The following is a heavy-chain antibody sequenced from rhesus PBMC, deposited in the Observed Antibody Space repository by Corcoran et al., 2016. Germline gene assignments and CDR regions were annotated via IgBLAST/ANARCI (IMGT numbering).Heavy chain of an antibody. V-gene: IGHV4S2*01. CDR3: ARVPTHENPDY. CDR1: GASIRSNY. Sequence: QVQLQESGPGLVKPSETLPLTCAVSGASIRSNYWSWIRQAPGKGLEWIGRIFGSGGSTDYNPSLKSRVTISIDTSKNQFSLKLSSVTAADTAVYYCARVPTHENPDYWGQGVLVTVSS. CDR2: IFGSGGST. J-gene: IGHJ4*01.